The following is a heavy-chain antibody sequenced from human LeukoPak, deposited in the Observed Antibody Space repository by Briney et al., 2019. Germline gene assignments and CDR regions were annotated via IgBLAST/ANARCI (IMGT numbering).Heavy chain of an antibody. V-gene: IGHV3-33*06. CDR3: AKDCVGTQALEP. CDR2: IWYDGSNK. CDR1: GFTFSSYG. Sequence: GGSLRLSCAASGFTFSSYGMQWVRQATGKGLEWVAVIWYDGSNKYYADSVKGRFTISRDNSKNTLYLQMNSLRAEDTAVYYCAKDCVGTQALEPWGQGTLVTVSS. D-gene: IGHD3-10*01. J-gene: IGHJ5*02.